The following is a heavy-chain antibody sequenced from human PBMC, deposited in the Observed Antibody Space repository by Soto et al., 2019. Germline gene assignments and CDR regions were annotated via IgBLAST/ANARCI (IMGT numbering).Heavy chain of an antibody. D-gene: IGHD3-16*01. CDR1: GYTFIRYG. CDR2: ISPYNDYT. J-gene: IGHJ6*02. V-gene: IGHV1-18*01. Sequence: QVQLVQSAGEVKKPGASVRVSCKASGYTFIRYGITWVRQAPGQGLEWMGWISPYNDYTIYAQKLQGRVTMTTDTSTRPVYLDLRIMKSRATAVYYCARGGYYDTTWGKLSHYGLAVWGQGTSVTVSS. CDR3: ARGGYYDTTWGKLSHYGLAV.